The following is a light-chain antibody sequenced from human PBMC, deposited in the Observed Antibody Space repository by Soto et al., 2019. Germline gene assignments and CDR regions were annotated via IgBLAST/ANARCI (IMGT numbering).Light chain of an antibody. CDR3: QQYGGLPT. Sequence: EIVLTQSPATLSVSPGERATLSCRASQSVSSYLAWYQQKPGQAPRLLIYDASNRATGIPARFSGSASGTDFTLTISRLEPEDFAVYYCQQYGGLPTFGQGTKVDIK. V-gene: IGKV3-11*01. CDR2: DAS. J-gene: IGKJ1*01. CDR1: QSVSSY.